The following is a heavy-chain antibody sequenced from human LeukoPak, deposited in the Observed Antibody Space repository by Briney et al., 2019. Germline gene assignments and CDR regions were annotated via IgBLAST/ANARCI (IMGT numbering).Heavy chain of an antibody. CDR1: GGSFSGYY. CDR2: IYHSGST. V-gene: IGHV4-38-2*01. D-gene: IGHD1-26*01. CDR3: ARREEGATTPFDY. Sequence: PSETLSLTCAVYGGSFSGYYWGWIRQPPGKGLEWIGSIYHSGSTYYNPSLKSRVTISVDTSKNQFSLKLSSVTAADTAVCYCARREEGATTPFDYWGQGTLVTVSS. J-gene: IGHJ4*02.